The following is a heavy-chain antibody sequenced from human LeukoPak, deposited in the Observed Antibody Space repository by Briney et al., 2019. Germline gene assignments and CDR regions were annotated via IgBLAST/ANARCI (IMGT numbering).Heavy chain of an antibody. CDR1: GGSISSYY. D-gene: IGHD3-3*01. J-gene: IGHJ4*02. CDR3: ARESEDVDYFDY. V-gene: IGHV4-59*01. Sequence: PSETLSLTCTVSGGSISSYYWSWIRQPPGKGLEWIGYIYYSGSTNYNPSLKSRVTISVDTSKNQFSLKLSSVTAADTAVYYCARESEDVDYFDYWGQGTLVTVSS. CDR2: IYYSGST.